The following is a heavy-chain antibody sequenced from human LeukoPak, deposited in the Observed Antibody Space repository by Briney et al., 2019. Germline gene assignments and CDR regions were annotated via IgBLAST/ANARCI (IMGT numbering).Heavy chain of an antibody. CDR3: ASFCGAAAGTVPNKGY. CDR1: GDSVSSNSAA. Sequence: SQTLSLTCAISGDSVSSNSAAWNWIRQSPSRGLEWLGRTYYRSKWYNDYAVSVKSRITINPDTSKNQFSLKLSSVTAADTAVYYCASFCGAAAGTVPNKGYWGQGTLVTVSS. V-gene: IGHV6-1*01. J-gene: IGHJ4*02. D-gene: IGHD6-13*01. CDR2: TYYRSKWYN.